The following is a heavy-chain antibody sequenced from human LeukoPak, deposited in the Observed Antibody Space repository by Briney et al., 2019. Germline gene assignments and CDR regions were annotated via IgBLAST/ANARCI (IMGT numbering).Heavy chain of an antibody. CDR1: GGSFSGYY. CDR2: INHSGST. Sequence: SETLSLTCAVYGGSFSGYYWSWIRQPPGKGLEWIGEINHSGSTNYNPSLKSRVTISVDTSKNQFSLKLSSVTAADTAVYYCATSGGYGSGSYLRAYYYYMDVWGKGTTVTVSS. J-gene: IGHJ6*03. V-gene: IGHV4-34*01. D-gene: IGHD3-10*01. CDR3: ATSGGYGSGSYLRAYYYYMDV.